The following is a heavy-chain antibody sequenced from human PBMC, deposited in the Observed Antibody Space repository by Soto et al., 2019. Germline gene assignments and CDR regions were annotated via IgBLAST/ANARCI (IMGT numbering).Heavy chain of an antibody. V-gene: IGHV3-15*01. CDR2: VKSKTDGEAT. D-gene: IGHD5-12*01. CDR1: GFTFYNTW. CDR3: TTDRRSGYDPQFDF. J-gene: IGHJ4*02. Sequence: PGGSLRLSCTASGFTFYNTWMSWVRQAPGKGLEWVGRVKSKTDGEATDYTAPVKGRFTISRDDSQNTLYLQMNSLQTDDTAVYYCTTDRRSGYDPQFDFWGQGTLVTVSS.